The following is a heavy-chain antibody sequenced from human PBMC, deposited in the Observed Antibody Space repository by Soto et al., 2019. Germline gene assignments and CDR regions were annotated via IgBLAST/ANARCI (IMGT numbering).Heavy chain of an antibody. CDR3: VRDPKSGTVVRAFGY. D-gene: IGHD3-16*01. CDR1: GFTFSSYG. J-gene: IGHJ4*02. Sequence: QVQLVESGGGVVQPGRSLRLSCAASGFTFSSYGMHWVRQAPGKGLEWVAVIWYDGSNKYYADSVKGRFTISRDNSKNTLYLQMNSLRAEDTAVYYCVRDPKSGTVVRAFGYWGQGTLVTVSS. V-gene: IGHV3-33*01. CDR2: IWYDGSNK.